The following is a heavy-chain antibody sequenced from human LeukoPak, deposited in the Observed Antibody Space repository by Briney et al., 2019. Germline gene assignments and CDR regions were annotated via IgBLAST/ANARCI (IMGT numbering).Heavy chain of an antibody. CDR2: IVIGSGNT. V-gene: IGHV1-58*02. D-gene: IGHD5-24*01. CDR3: AADNQQITV. CDR1: GFTFSTSA. Sequence: GASVKVSCKTSGFTFSTSAMQWVRQARGQRLEWIGWIVIGSGNTNYAQKFQERVTITRDMSTSTAYMELTGLRSEDTAVYYCAADNQQITVWGQGTLVTVSS. J-gene: IGHJ4*02.